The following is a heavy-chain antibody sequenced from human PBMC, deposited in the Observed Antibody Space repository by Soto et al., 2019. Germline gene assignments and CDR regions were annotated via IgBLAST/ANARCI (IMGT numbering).Heavy chain of an antibody. CDR1: GGSFSGYY. D-gene: IGHD3-22*01. Sequence: ETLSLTYAVYGGSFSGYYWSWIRQPPGKGLEWIGEINHSGSTNYNPSLKSLFTISVDTPKNQFSLKLSSVTAADTAVYYCARRGRGPNYYDSSGYHRYFDYWGQGTLVTVSS. V-gene: IGHV4-34*01. J-gene: IGHJ4*02. CDR2: INHSGST. CDR3: ARRGRGPNYYDSSGYHRYFDY.